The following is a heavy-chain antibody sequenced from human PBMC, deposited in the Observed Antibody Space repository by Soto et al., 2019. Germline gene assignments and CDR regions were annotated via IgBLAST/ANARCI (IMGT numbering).Heavy chain of an antibody. J-gene: IGHJ3*02. V-gene: IGHV2-5*02. CDR2: IYWDDDK. Sequence: QITLKESGPTLVKPTQTLTLTCTFSGFSLSTSGVGVGWIRQPPGKALEWLALIYWDDDKRYSPSLKSRLTITKDTSKNQVVLTMTNMDRVDTATYYCAHSQRTITETELDAFDIWGQGTMVTVSS. CDR3: AHSQRTITETELDAFDI. D-gene: IGHD1-20*01. CDR1: GFSLSTSGVG.